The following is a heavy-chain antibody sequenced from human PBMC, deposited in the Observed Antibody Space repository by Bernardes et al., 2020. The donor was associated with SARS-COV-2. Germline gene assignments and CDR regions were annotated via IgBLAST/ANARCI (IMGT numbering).Heavy chain of an antibody. CDR3: AKTMSPQLPPWYGMDA. CDR1: GFTFSNYA. D-gene: IGHD1-1*01. V-gene: IGHV3-23*01. Sequence: GGSLRLSCAASGFTFSNYAMNWVRQAPGKGLEWVSGFSDGGLSTYYADSVKGRLTISRDSSKNTLYLQMNSLRADDTAVYYCAKTMSPQLPPWYGMDAWGQGTTVTVSS. J-gene: IGHJ6*02. CDR2: FSDGGLST.